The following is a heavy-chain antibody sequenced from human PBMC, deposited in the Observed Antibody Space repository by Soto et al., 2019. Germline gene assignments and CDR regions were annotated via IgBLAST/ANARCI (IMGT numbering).Heavy chain of an antibody. V-gene: IGHV3-30*03. CDR3: ARDRARYCSGGSCHNWFDP. D-gene: IGHD2-15*01. J-gene: IGHJ5*02. CDR1: GFTFSSYG. Sequence: GGSLRLSCAASGFTFSSYGMHWVRQAPGKGLEWVAVISYDGSNKYYADSVKGRFTISRDNSKNTLYLQMNSLRAEDTAVYYCARDRARYCSGGSCHNWFDPWGQGTLVTVS. CDR2: ISYDGSNK.